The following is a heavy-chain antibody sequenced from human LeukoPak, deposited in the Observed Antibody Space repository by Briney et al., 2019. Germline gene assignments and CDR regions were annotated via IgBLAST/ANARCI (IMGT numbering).Heavy chain of an antibody. Sequence: PGGSLRLSCAAFGFTFDDYAMHWVRQAPGKGLEWVSGISWNSGSIGYADSVKGRFTISRDNAKNSLYLQMNSLRAEDMALYYCAKGSYSGSYRNYFDYWGQGTLVTVSS. CDR3: AKGSYSGSYRNYFDY. D-gene: IGHD1-26*01. CDR1: GFTFDDYA. V-gene: IGHV3-9*03. J-gene: IGHJ4*02. CDR2: ISWNSGSI.